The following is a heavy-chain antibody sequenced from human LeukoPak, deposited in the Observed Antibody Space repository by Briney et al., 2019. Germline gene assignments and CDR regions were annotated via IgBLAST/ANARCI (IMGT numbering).Heavy chain of an antibody. V-gene: IGHV3-23*01. J-gene: IGHJ4*02. CDR2: ISGSGGST. D-gene: IGHD3-22*01. CDR1: GFTFSSYA. CDR3: AKDDSTYYYDSRGYGY. Sequence: GGSLRLSCAASGFTFSSYAMSWVRQAPGKGLEWVSAISGSGGSTYYADSVKGRFTISRDNSKNTLYLQMNSLRAEDTAVYYCAKDDSTYYYDSRGYGYWGQGTLVTVSS.